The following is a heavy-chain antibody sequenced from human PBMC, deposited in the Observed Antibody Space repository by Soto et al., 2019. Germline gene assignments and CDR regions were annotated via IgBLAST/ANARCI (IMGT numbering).Heavy chain of an antibody. Sequence: GGSLRLSCAASGFTFSSYGMHWVRQAPGKGLEWVAVISYDGSNKYYADSVKGRFTISRDNSKNTLYLQMNSLRAEDTAVYYCAKSPRSWYFDYWGQGTLVTVSS. CDR2: ISYDGSNK. D-gene: IGHD6-13*01. J-gene: IGHJ4*02. CDR3: AKSPRSWYFDY. V-gene: IGHV3-30*18. CDR1: GFTFSSYG.